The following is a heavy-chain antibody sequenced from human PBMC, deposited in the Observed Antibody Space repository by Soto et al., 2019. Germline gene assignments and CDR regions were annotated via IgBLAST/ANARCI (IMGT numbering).Heavy chain of an antibody. CDR1: GYTFTSYA. CDR2: INAGNGNT. V-gene: IGHV1-3*01. J-gene: IGHJ4*02. D-gene: IGHD2-21*02. CDR3: ARSIVVVTALDY. Sequence: QVQLVQSGAEVKKPGASVTVSCKASGYTFTSYALHWVRQAPGQRLEWMGWINAGNGNTKYSQKFQGRVTINRDTFASTAYMSLSSLRSEDTAVYYCARSIVVVTALDYWGQGTLVTVSS.